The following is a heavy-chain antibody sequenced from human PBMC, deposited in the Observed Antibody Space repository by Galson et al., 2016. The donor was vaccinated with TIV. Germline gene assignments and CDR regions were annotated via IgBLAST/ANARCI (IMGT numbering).Heavy chain of an antibody. J-gene: IGHJ3*02. CDR3: VKDAISFNSAYDAFDI. CDR1: GFTFNIYA. CDR2: HGGGPNL. V-gene: IGHV3-23*01. Sequence: LRLSCAGSGFTFNIYAMSWVRQTPERGLEWVSSHGGGPNLFYSDSVRGRFTISGDDVKNTVYLDMHSLRAEDTAIYYCVKDAISFNSAYDAFDIWGQGTVVTVSS. D-gene: IGHD2-21*01.